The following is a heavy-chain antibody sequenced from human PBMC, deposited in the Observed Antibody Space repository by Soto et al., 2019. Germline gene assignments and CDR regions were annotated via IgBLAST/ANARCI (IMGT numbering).Heavy chain of an antibody. J-gene: IGHJ4*02. CDR2: INAGNGNT. CDR3: ARVFIAVTPLTYFDY. V-gene: IGHV1-3*01. Sequence: VASVKVSCKASGYTFTSYAMHWVRRAPGQRLEWMGWINAGNGNTKYSQKFQGRVTITRDTSASTAYMELSSLRSEDTAVYYCARVFIAVTPLTYFDYWGQGTLVTVSS. D-gene: IGHD6-19*01. CDR1: GYTFTSYA.